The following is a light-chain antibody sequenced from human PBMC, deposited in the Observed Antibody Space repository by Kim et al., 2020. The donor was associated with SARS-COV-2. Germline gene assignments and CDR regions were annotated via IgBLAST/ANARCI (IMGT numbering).Light chain of an antibody. CDR1: SSDVGGYNS. Sequence: QSALTQPRSVSGSPGQSVTISCTGTSSDVGGYNSLSWYQQHPGKAPKLLIYDVTKRPSGVPDRFSGSKSGNTASLTIAGLQAEDEADYHCSSYAGSYTGVFGGGTQLTVL. CDR3: SSYAGSYTGV. J-gene: IGLJ3*02. V-gene: IGLV2-11*01. CDR2: DVT.